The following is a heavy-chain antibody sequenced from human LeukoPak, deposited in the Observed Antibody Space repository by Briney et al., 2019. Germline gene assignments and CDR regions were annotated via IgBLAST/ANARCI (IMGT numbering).Heavy chain of an antibody. J-gene: IGHJ4*02. CDR3: ARAQSTVTIAY. CDR1: GFTFSSYW. D-gene: IGHD4-17*01. CDR2: IKQDGSEK. V-gene: IGHV3-7*01. Sequence: GGSLRLSCAASGFTFSSYWMSWVRQAPGKGLEWVANIKQDGSEKYYVDSVKGRFTISRDNAKNSPYLQMNSLRAEDTAVYYCARAQSTVTIAYWGQGTLVTVSS.